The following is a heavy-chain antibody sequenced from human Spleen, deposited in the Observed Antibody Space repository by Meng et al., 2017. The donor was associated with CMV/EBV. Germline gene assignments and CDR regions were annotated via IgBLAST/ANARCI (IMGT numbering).Heavy chain of an antibody. D-gene: IGHD2-21*02. J-gene: IGHJ4*02. CDR2: FDPEDGET. V-gene: IGHV1-24*01. CDR1: GYSLTELS. Sequence: ASVKVSCKVSGYSLTELSIQWVRQAPGKGLEWVGGFDPEDGETIYAQKFQGRVTMTEDTSTNTAYMELHNLRSEDTAVYYYVTDDLCSGGDCSVGYWGQGTLVTVSS. CDR3: VTDDLCSGGDCSVGY.